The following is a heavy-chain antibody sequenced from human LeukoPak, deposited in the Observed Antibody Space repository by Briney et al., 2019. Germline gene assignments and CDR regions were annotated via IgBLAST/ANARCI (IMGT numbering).Heavy chain of an antibody. J-gene: IGHJ4*02. Sequence: PSETLSLTCAVYGVSFSGYYWSWIRQPPGKGLEWIGEINHSGSTNYNPSLKSRVTISVDTSKNQFSLRLSSVTAADTAVYYCARTYYYASGSHLPLDYWGQGTLVTVSS. CDR2: INHSGST. CDR3: ARTYYYASGSHLPLDY. CDR1: GVSFSGYY. D-gene: IGHD3-10*01. V-gene: IGHV4-34*01.